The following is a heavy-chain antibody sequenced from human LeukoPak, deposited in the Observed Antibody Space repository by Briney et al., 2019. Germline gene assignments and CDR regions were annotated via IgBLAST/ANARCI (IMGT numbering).Heavy chain of an antibody. Sequence: GGALEISFQGSGCRFTSYWIGWGRPVPGKGREGMGIIYPGDSDTRYSPSFQGQITISADKSISTAYLQWSSLKASDTAMYYCARLIGSWYGDYYYGMDVWGQGTTVTVSS. CDR3: ARLIGSWYGDYYYGMDV. CDR1: GCRFTSYW. D-gene: IGHD6-13*01. CDR2: IYPGDSDT. J-gene: IGHJ6*02. V-gene: IGHV5-51*01.